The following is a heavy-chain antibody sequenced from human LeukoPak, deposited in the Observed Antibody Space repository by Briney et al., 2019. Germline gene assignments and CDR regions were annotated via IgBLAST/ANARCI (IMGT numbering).Heavy chain of an antibody. J-gene: IGHJ5*02. CDR1: GGSFSGYY. CDR2: INHSGST. CDR3: ARVRCSSTSCYARTLWFDP. Sequence: SETLSLTCAVYGGSFSGYYWNWIRQPPGKGLEWIGEINHSGSTNYNPSLKSRVTISVDTSKNQFSLKLSSVTAADTAVYYCARVRCSSTSCYARTLWFDPWGQGTLVTVSS. D-gene: IGHD2-2*01. V-gene: IGHV4-34*01.